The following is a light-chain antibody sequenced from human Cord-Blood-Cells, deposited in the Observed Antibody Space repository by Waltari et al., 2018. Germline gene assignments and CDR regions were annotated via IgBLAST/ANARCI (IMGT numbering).Light chain of an antibody. CDR3: QQYNSYSYT. V-gene: IGKV1-5*03. Sequence: DIQMTQSPSTLSASVGDRVTITCRASQSISSWLAWYQQKPGKAPKLPIDKESSLEIGVPSRFRGSGSWTEFTLTISSLQPDDFATYYCQQYNSYSYTFGQGTKLEIK. CDR2: KES. J-gene: IGKJ2*01. CDR1: QSISSW.